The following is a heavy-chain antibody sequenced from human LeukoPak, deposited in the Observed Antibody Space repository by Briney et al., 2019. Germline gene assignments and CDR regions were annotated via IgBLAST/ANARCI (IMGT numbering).Heavy chain of an antibody. Sequence: SQTLSLTCAISGDSVSSNSAAWNWIRQSPSRGLEWLGRTYYRSKWISDYAVSVKSRITINADTSKNQFSLQVNSETPEDTAVYYCARKGTVTTPFDYWGQGILVTVSS. V-gene: IGHV6-1*01. CDR2: TYYRSKWIS. J-gene: IGHJ4*02. CDR3: ARKGTVTTPFDY. D-gene: IGHD1/OR15-1a*01. CDR1: GDSVSSNSAA.